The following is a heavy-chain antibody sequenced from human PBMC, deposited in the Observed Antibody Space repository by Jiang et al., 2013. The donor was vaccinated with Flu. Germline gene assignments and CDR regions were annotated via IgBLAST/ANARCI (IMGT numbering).Heavy chain of an antibody. V-gene: IGHV4-39*07. D-gene: IGHD3-10*01. Sequence: LLKPSETLSLRCSVSGGSIISEKSYWGWIRQPPGKGLEWIGSIYYSGTTYYNPSLKSRVTVSVDTSKKQFSLRLTSVTPADTAVYYCASQHWDHGVGSYYMSHWGQGVLVTVSS. CDR2: IYYSGTT. CDR3: ASQHWDHGVGSYYMSH. CDR1: GGSIISEKSY. J-gene: IGHJ4*02.